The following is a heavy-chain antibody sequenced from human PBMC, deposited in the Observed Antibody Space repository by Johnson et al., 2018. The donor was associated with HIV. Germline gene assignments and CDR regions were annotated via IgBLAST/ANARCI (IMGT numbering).Heavy chain of an antibody. Sequence: QVQLVESGGGVVQPGRSLRLSCAASGFTFSSYGMHWVRQAPGKGLEWVAVIWYDGSNKYYADSVKGRFTISRDNSKNTLYLQMNSLRPEDTAVYYCARGARINWKFGDDAFDSWGQGTMVTVSS. CDR3: ARGARINWKFGDDAFDS. CDR1: GFTFSSYG. V-gene: IGHV3-33*08. D-gene: IGHD3-16*01. J-gene: IGHJ3*02. CDR2: IWYDGSNK.